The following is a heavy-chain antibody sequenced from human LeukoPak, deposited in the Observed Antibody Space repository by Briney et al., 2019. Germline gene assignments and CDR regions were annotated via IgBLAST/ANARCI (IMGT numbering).Heavy chain of an antibody. D-gene: IGHD5-18*01. V-gene: IGHV3-23*01. CDR1: GFTFSDYA. CDR2: ISGGGSGT. J-gene: IGHJ4*02. Sequence: GGSLRLSCAASGFTFSDYAMTWVRQAPGKGLEWVSAISGGGSGTNYADSVKGRVTISRDNFKNTLYLQMSSLRAEDTALYYCAKGGGRYTYGSVDYWGQGTLVTVSS. CDR3: AKGGGRYTYGSVDY.